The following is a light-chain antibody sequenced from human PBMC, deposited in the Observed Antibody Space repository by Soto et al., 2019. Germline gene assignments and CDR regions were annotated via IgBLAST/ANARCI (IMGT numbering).Light chain of an antibody. CDR3: HQYHNWPET. Sequence: EVVMTQCPATLSVSPGEEVTLSCRASRSVSINLGWYQQKPGQAPRLLMYGASTRASGIPARFSGRGSGTEFTLTISSLQSEEFAIYYCHQYHNWPETFGQGTKVDIK. CDR1: RSVSIN. J-gene: IGKJ1*01. V-gene: IGKV3-15*01. CDR2: GAS.